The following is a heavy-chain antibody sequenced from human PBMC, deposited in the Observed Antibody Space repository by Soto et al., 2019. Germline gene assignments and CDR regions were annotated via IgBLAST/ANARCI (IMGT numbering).Heavy chain of an antibody. D-gene: IGHD2-21*01. Sequence: GGSLRLSCAASGFTFSSYSMNWVRQAPGKGLEWVSYISSSSSTIYYADSVRGRFTISRDNAKNSLYLQLNSLRAEDTAVYYCAREAYFDYFDYWGQGTLVTVSS. CDR2: ISSSSSTI. CDR1: GFTFSSYS. CDR3: AREAYFDYFDY. J-gene: IGHJ4*02. V-gene: IGHV3-48*04.